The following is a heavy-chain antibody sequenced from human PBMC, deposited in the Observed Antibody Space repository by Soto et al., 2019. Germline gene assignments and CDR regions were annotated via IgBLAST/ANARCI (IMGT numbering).Heavy chain of an antibody. J-gene: IGHJ6*02. CDR1: AFPFSVSA. D-gene: IGHD5-12*01. CDR2: INGGGGNT. V-gene: IGHV3-23*01. Sequence: PGGSLILSCVPAAFPFSVSAISWVRQAPVKELEWVAGINGGGGNTYYADSVRGRFTISRDNSKNTLFLQMNTVGVEDTALYYCTKDRYSDSNLGPNSKCGMDVWGQGNMV. CDR3: TKDRYSDSNLGPNSKCGMDV.